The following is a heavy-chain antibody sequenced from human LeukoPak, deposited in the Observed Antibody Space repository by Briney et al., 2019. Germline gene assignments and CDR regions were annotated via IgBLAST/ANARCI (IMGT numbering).Heavy chain of an antibody. CDR1: GYSFTSYW. CDR2: IYPGDSDT. D-gene: IGHD3-22*01. Sequence: GESLKISCKGSGYSFTSYWIGWVRQMPGKGLEWMGIIYPGDSDTRYSPSFQGQVTISADKSISTAYLQWSSLKAPDTAMYYCARLRRYYDSSGYHYFDYWGQGTLVTVSS. J-gene: IGHJ4*02. CDR3: ARLRRYYDSSGYHYFDY. V-gene: IGHV5-51*01.